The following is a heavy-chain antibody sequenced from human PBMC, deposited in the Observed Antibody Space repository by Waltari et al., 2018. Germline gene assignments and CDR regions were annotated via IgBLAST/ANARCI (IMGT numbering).Heavy chain of an antibody. CDR1: GGSISSSSYY. CDR2: IYYSGST. CDR3: AGNAVADDY. D-gene: IGHD6-19*01. J-gene: IGHJ4*02. V-gene: IGHV4-39*01. Sequence: QLQLQESGPGLVKPSETLSLTCTVSGGSISSSSYYWGWIRQPPGKGLKWIGSIYYSGSTYYNPSLKSRVTISVDTSKNQFSLKLSSVTAADTAVYYCAGNAVADDYWGQGTLVTVSS.